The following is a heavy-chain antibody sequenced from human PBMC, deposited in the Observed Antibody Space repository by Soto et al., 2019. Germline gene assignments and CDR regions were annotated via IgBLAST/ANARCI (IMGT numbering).Heavy chain of an antibody. D-gene: IGHD2-2*02. V-gene: IGHV1-18*01. Sequence: QVQLVQSGAEVKKPGASVKVSCTTSGYTFTLFGITWVRQAPGQGLEWMGWISPYNGDTKYAEKLDGRVTLTTDTSTDTAYMELTSLTSDDTAEYYCARGGQYRYFDYWGQGTLVTVSS. J-gene: IGHJ4*02. CDR1: GYTFTLFG. CDR3: ARGGQYRYFDY. CDR2: ISPYNGDT.